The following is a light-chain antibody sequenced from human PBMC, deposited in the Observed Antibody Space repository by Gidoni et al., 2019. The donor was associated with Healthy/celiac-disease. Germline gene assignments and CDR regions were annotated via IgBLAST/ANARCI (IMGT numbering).Light chain of an antibody. Sequence: SYELIQPPSVSVSPGQTASITCSGDKLGDKYACWYQKKPGQSPVLVIYQDSKRPSGIPERFSGSNSGNTATLTISGTQAMDEDDYYCQAWDSSTYVVFGGGTKLTVL. V-gene: IGLV3-1*01. CDR1: KLGDKY. CDR2: QDS. J-gene: IGLJ2*01. CDR3: QAWDSSTYVV.